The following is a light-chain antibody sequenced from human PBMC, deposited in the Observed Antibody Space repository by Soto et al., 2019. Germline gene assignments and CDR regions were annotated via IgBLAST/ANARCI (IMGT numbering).Light chain of an antibody. CDR1: QGIRND. J-gene: IGKJ4*01. V-gene: IGKV1-6*01. CDR2: AAT. CDR3: LQDYNYPLT. Sequence: ALQMTQSPSSLSASVGGRVTIPCRASQGIRNDLGCYQQKPGKAPKLLIYAATTLQSGVPSRFSGSGSGTDFTLTISSLQPEDFATYYCLQDYNYPLTFGGGTKVDSK.